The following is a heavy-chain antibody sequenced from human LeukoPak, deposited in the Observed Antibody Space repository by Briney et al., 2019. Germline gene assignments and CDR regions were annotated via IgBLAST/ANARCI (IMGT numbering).Heavy chain of an antibody. CDR2: IYYSGST. CDR3: ARVIPNSYYYDSSGYYCDN. Sequence: SETLSLTCTVSGGSISSGGYYWSWIRQHPGKGLEWIGYIYYSGSTYYNPSLKSRVTISVDTSKNQFSLKLSSVTAADTAAYYCARVIPNSYYYDSSGYYCDNWGQGTLVTVSS. J-gene: IGHJ4*02. D-gene: IGHD3-22*01. V-gene: IGHV4-31*03. CDR1: GGSISSGGYY.